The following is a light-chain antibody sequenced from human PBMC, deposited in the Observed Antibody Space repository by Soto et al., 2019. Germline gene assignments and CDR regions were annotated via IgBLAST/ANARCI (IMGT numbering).Light chain of an antibody. V-gene: IGKV1-39*01. Sequence: DIQMAQSPSSLSASVGDRVTITCRAGQNIAKCLNWYQQKPGKAPLLLIYETSKLEIGVPSRFAGSGSGTDFTLTISSLQPEDFATYYCQETYSKPPTFGGGTKVEI. J-gene: IGKJ4*01. CDR3: QETYSKPPT. CDR1: QNIAKC. CDR2: ETS.